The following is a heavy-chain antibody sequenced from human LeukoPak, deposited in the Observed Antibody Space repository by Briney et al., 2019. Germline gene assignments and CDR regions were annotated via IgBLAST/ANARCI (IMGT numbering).Heavy chain of an antibody. J-gene: IGHJ4*02. CDR2: INPNSGGT. Sequence: ASVKVSCKASGYTFTGYYMHWVRQAPGQGLEWMGWINPNSGGTNYAQKFQGRVTMTRDTSTSTVYMELSSLRSEDTAVYYCARAEGYYDFWSGYYSPFDYWGQGTLVTVSS. CDR1: GYTFTGYY. D-gene: IGHD3-3*01. V-gene: IGHV1-2*02. CDR3: ARAEGYYDFWSGYYSPFDY.